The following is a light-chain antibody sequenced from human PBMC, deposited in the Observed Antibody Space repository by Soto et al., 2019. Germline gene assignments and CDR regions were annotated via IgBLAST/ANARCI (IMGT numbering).Light chain of an antibody. V-gene: IGKV1-27*01. CDR2: AAS. CDR1: QGISNY. CDR3: QKYNSPPWT. J-gene: IGKJ1*01. Sequence: DIQLTQSPSTLSASVGDRVTITCRASQGISNYLAWYQQKPGKVPKLLIFAASTLHSGVPSRFSGSGSGTDFTLTISSLQPDDVATYYCQKYNSPPWTFGQGTKVDIK.